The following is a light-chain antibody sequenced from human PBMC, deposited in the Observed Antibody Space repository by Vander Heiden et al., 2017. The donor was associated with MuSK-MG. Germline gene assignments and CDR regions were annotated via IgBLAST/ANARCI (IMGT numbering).Light chain of an antibody. V-gene: IGKV1-39*01. CDR3: QQSDFRSYT. Sequence: DIQMTQSPSSLSASVGDRVTITCRASQSISSYLNWYQQKPGKAPKLLIYAASSLQSGVPSRFSGSGSGTDFTLTISSLQPEDFATYYCQQSDFRSYTFGQWTKLEIK. CDR2: AAS. J-gene: IGKJ2*01. CDR1: QSISSY.